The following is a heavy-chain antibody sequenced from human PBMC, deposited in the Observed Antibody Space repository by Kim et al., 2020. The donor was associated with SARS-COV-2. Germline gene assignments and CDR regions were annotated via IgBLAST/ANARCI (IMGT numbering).Heavy chain of an antibody. V-gene: IGHV3-21*01. CDR3: ARDLRTQQWLNDYYYYG. J-gene: IGHJ6*01. CDR1: GFTFSNYR. Sequence: GGSLRLSCVASGFTFSNYRINWVRQVPGKGLEWVSSISSTSAYIYYADSVKGRFTISRDNAKNSLSLQMNGLRAEDTAVYYCARDLRTQQWLNDYYYYG. CDR2: ISSTSAYI. D-gene: IGHD5-18*01.